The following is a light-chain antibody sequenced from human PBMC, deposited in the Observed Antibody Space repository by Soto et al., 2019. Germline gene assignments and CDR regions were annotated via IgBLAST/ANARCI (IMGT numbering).Light chain of an antibody. J-gene: IGKJ1*01. V-gene: IGKV1-5*01. CDR3: QHYNSYSWT. Sequence: DIQMTQSPSTLSASVGDRVTITCRASQSITIWLAWYQQKPGKAPKLLIFDASSLESGVPSRFSGSGSGTEFTLTISSLPPDDSATYYCQHYNSYSWTFGQGTTVEIK. CDR1: QSITIW. CDR2: DAS.